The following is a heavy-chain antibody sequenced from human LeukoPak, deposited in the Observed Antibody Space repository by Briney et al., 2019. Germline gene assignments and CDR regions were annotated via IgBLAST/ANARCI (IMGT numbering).Heavy chain of an antibody. Sequence: PGGSLRLSCAASGFTFSGYWMHWARQSPGKGLVWVSCINGDGSDTRYADSVKGRFTISRDNAKNSLYLQMNSLRAEDTAVYYCAREPTTVTTAHDAFDIWGQGTMVTVSS. CDR3: AREPTTVTTAHDAFDI. J-gene: IGHJ3*02. V-gene: IGHV3-74*01. CDR2: INGDGSDT. CDR1: GFTFSGYW. D-gene: IGHD4-17*01.